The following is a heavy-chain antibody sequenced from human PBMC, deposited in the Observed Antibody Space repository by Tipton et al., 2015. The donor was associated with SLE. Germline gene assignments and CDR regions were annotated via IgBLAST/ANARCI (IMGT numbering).Heavy chain of an antibody. CDR1: GYTFTGYY. Sequence: QLVQSGAEVKKPRASVKVSCKASGYTFTGYYLHWVRQAPGQGFERMGWINPHRGDTDYAQRFQGRVTMTTDTSINTAYMELSRLRPDDTAVYYCARGWPDYWGQGTLVTVSS. V-gene: IGHV1-2*02. CDR2: INPHRGDT. D-gene: IGHD2-15*01. CDR3: ARGWPDY. J-gene: IGHJ4*02.